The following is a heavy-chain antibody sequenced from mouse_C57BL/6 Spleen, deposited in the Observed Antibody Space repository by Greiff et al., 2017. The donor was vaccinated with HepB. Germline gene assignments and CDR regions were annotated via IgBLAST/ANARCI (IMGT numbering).Heavy chain of an antibody. J-gene: IGHJ1*03. V-gene: IGHV5-16*01. CDR2: INYDGGST. CDR3: ARAPYYYGSSYRDFDV. Sequence: DVQLVESEGGLVQPGSSMKLSCTASGFTFSDYYMAWVRQVPEKGLEWVANINYDGGSTYYLESLKSRFIISRDNAKNILYLQMSSLKSEDTATYDFARAPYYYGSSYRDFDVWGTGTTVTVSS. CDR1: GFTFSDYY. D-gene: IGHD1-1*01.